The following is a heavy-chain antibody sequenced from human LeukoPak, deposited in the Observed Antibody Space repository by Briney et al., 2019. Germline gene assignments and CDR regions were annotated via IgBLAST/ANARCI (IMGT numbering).Heavy chain of an antibody. V-gene: IGHV3-33*01. CDR1: GFTFSNYG. J-gene: IGHJ4*02. CDR2: IWSDGINK. D-gene: IGHD6-13*01. Sequence: GGSLRLSCAASGFTFSNYGIHWVRQAPGKGLEWVAVIWSDGINKYYVDSVKGRFTSSRDNSKNTLYLQMNSLRADDTAVYCCARSTYSSSSYYFDYWGQGSLVTVSS. CDR3: ARSTYSSSSYYFDY.